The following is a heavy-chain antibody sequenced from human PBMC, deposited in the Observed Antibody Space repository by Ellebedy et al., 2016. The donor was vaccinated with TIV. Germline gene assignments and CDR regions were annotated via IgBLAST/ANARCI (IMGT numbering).Heavy chain of an antibody. CDR1: GFTFTSSA. CDR2: IVVGSGNT. CDR3: AIRSAPESWSGYHE. J-gene: IGHJ4*02. D-gene: IGHD3-3*01. V-gene: IGHV1-58*01. Sequence: SVKVSCXASGFTFTSSAVQWVRQARGQRLEWIGWIVVGSGNTNYAQKFQERVTITRDMSTSTAYMELSSLRSEDTAVYYCAIRSAPESWSGYHEWGQGTLVTVSS.